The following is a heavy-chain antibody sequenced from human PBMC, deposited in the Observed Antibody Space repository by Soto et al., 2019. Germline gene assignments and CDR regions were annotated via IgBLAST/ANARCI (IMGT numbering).Heavy chain of an antibody. J-gene: IGHJ4*02. CDR3: ARGGIRFKPFFDY. CDR2: IYYSGST. CDR1: GGSISSGDYY. D-gene: IGHD6-13*01. V-gene: IGHV4-30-4*01. Sequence: PSETLSLTCTVSGGSISSGDYYWSWIRQPPGKGLEWIGYIYYSGSTYYNPSLKSRVTISVDTSKNQFSLKLSSVTAADTAVYYCARGGIRFKPFFDYWGRGTLVTVSS.